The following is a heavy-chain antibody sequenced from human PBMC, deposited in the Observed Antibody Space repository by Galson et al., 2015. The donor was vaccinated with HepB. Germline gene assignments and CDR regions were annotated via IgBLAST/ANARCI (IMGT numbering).Heavy chain of an antibody. CDR1: FSSYG. D-gene: IGHD5-18*01. J-gene: IGHJ4*02. CDR3: ASYDITQLWMFG. CDR2: ISYDGSNK. V-gene: IGHV3-30*19. Sequence: FSSYGMHWVRQAPGKGLEWVAVISYDGSNKYYADSVKGRFTISRDNSKNTLYLQMNSLRAEDTAVYYCASYDITQLWMFGWGQGTLVTVSS.